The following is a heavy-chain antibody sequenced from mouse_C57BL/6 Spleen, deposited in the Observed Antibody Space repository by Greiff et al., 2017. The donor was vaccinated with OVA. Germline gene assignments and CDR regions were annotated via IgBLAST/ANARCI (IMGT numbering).Heavy chain of an antibody. D-gene: IGHD2-3*01. CDR1: GYTFTSYW. CDR2: INPSNGGT. Sequence: VQLQQSGTELVKPGASVKLSCKASGYTFTSYWMHWVKQRPGQGLEWIGNINPSNGGTNYNEKFKSKATLTVDKSSSTAYMQLSSLTSEDSAVYYCAREGNDGYYWFAYWGQGTLVTVSA. J-gene: IGHJ3*01. CDR3: AREGNDGYYWFAY. V-gene: IGHV1-53*01.